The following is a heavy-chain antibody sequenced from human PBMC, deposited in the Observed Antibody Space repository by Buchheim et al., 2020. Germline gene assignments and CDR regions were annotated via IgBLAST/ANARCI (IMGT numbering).Heavy chain of an antibody. V-gene: IGHV3-30*18. Sequence: QVQLVESGGGVVQPGRSLRLSCAASGFTFSSYGMHWVRQAPGKGLEWVAVISYDGSNKYYADSVKGRFTISRDNSKNTLYLQMNSLRAEDTAVYYCAKAPYSSSWYYYYYGMDVWGQGTT. CDR1: GFTFSSYG. CDR3: AKAPYSSSWYYYYYGMDV. J-gene: IGHJ6*02. CDR2: ISYDGSNK. D-gene: IGHD6-13*01.